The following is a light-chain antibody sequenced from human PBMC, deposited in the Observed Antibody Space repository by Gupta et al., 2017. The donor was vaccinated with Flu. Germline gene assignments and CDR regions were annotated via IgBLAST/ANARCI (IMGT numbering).Light chain of an antibody. J-gene: IGKJ3*01. CDR1: QSVSSY. Sequence: EIVLTQSTATLSLSPGERATLSCRASQSVSSYLAWYQQKPGQAPRLLIYDASNRATGIPARFSGSGSGTDFTLTFSSLEPEDFAVYYCQQRSNWPVTFGPGTKVDIK. CDR2: DAS. CDR3: QQRSNWPVT. V-gene: IGKV3-11*01.